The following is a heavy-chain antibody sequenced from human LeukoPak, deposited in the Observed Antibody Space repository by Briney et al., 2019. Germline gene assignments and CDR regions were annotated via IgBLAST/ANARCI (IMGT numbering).Heavy chain of an antibody. CDR2: LVYDARS. Sequence: GTSLRLSCAASGFPFSSYGMHWVRQAPGKGLEWVARLVYDARSDYANSVKGRFSISRDDSKNTLFLDMSNLRVEDTALYYCARDLSAAFDFWGQGVPVTVSS. CDR3: ARDLSAAFDF. J-gene: IGHJ4*02. V-gene: IGHV3-33*01. CDR1: GFPFSSYG. D-gene: IGHD6-19*01.